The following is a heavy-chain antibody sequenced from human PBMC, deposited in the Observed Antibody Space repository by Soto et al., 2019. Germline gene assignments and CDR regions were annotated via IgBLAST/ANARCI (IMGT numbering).Heavy chain of an antibody. J-gene: IGHJ4*02. CDR3: ARERPYYGFDY. V-gene: IGHV4-59*01. CDR1: CGSLSTYY. D-gene: IGHD3-22*01. CDR2: VQNSGRT. Sequence: PSETLSLTCTVSCGSLSTYYWSWIRQPPGKGLEWIGYVQNSGRTNYNPSLNSRANISVDTSKTQFSLQLSSVTAADTAVYYCARERPYYGFDYWGQGTPVTVSS.